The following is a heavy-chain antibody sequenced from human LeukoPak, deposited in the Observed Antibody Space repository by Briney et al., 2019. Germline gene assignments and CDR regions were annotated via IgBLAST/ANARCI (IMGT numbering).Heavy chain of an antibody. CDR2: ISGEGGST. J-gene: IGHJ4*02. CDR1: GFTFSSYW. D-gene: IGHD3-3*01. CDR3: AKDKWFGGYSTLLDY. Sequence: GGSLRLSCAASGFTFSSYWMHWVRQAPGKGLEWVSLISGEGGSTYYADSVKGRFTISRDNSKNSLYLQMNSLRTEDTALYYCAKDKWFGGYSTLLDYWGQGTLVTVSS. V-gene: IGHV3-43*02.